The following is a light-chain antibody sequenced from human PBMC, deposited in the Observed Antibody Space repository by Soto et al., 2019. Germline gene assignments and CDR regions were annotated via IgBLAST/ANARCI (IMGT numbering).Light chain of an antibody. CDR2: KAS. CDR3: QQYSDSSRT. CDR1: QGIGDR. V-gene: IGKV1-5*03. J-gene: IGKJ1*01. Sequence: IRMTQSPSSLSASTGDRVTITCRASQGIGDRLAWFQQKPGKAPQFLIYKASSLQSGVPSRFSGSGSGTEFTLTISSLQPDDFATYFCQQYSDSSRTFGQGTKVDIK.